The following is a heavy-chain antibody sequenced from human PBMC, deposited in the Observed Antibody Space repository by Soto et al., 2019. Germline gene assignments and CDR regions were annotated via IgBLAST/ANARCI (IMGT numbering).Heavy chain of an antibody. CDR3: ARGTLWFGELSYYFDY. D-gene: IGHD3-10*01. CDR1: GGSISSGGYY. Sequence: QVQLQESGPGLVKPSQTLSLTCTVSGGSISSGGYYWSWIRQHPGKGLEWIGYIYYSGSTYYNPSLKSRVTISVDTSKNQFSLKLSSVTAADTAVYYCARGTLWFGELSYYFDYWGQGTLVTVSS. J-gene: IGHJ4*02. CDR2: IYYSGST. V-gene: IGHV4-31*03.